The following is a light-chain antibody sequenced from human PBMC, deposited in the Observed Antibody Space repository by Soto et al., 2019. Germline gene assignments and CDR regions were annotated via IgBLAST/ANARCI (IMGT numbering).Light chain of an antibody. CDR2: EVS. CDR1: SSDVGSYNL. CDR3: CSYAGSSTFVV. V-gene: IGLV2-23*02. J-gene: IGLJ2*01. Sequence: QSALTQPASVSGSPVQSITISCTGTSSDVGSYNLVSCYQQHPGKDPKLMIYEVSKRPSGVSNRFSVSKSGNTASLTISGLQAEDEADYSCCSYAGSSTFVVFGGGTKLTVL.